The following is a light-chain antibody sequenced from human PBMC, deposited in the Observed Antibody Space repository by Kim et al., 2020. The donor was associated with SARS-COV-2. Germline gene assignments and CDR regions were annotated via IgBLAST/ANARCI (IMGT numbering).Light chain of an antibody. V-gene: IGLV2-8*01. Sequence: QPVLTQPPSASGSPGQSVTISCTGTSSDVGGYNYVCWYQQHPGRAPKLIIYDVTKRPSGVPDRFSGSKSGNTASLTVSGLQAEDEADYYCSSYAGNNNLEVFGTGTKVTVL. CDR3: SSYAGNNNLEV. CDR1: SSDVGGYNY. CDR2: DVT. J-gene: IGLJ1*01.